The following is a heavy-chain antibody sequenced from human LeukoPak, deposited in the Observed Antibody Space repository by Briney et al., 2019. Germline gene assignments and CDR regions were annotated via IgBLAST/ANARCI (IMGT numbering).Heavy chain of an antibody. CDR1: VYTFTANN. Sequence: ASVSVSFTSSVYTFTANNMHWVRKAPGPGLEWLGWMNPNSGVKTYAQKCQGRVTMTRDTSINTDYMDLSRLRSDDTAVYCCAREPVSSKFDYWGQGSLVTVYS. V-gene: IGHV1-2*02. D-gene: IGHD6-13*01. CDR2: MNPNSGVK. J-gene: IGHJ4*02. CDR3: AREPVSSKFDY.